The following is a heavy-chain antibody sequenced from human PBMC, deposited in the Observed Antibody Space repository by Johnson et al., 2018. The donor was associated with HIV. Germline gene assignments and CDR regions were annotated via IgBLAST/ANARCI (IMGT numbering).Heavy chain of an antibody. Sequence: QVQLVESGGGVVQPGRSVRLSCAASGFTFRSYAMHWVRQAPGKGLEWVAVISYDGSNKYYADSVKGRFTISRDNSKNTLYLQMNSLRAEDTGVYYCAKSTQASILRESGPYGAFHIWGQGTTVTVSS. V-gene: IGHV3-30-3*02. D-gene: IGHD3-10*01. CDR1: GFTFRSYA. CDR2: ISYDGSNK. J-gene: IGHJ3*02. CDR3: AKSTQASILRESGPYGAFHI.